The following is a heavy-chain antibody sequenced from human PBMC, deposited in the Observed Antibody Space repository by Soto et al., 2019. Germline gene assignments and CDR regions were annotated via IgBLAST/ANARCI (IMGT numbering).Heavy chain of an antibody. CDR1: GGSISRYY. CDR2: IYSSGST. D-gene: IGHD6-13*01. J-gene: IGHJ4*02. Sequence: SETLSLTCTVSGGSISRYYWSWIRQPPGKGLEWIGYIYSSGSTNYNPSLKSRVTISVDTSKNQFSLKLSSVTAADTAVYYCARQSYSSSWYLTFDYWGQGTLVTVSS. V-gene: IGHV4-59*08. CDR3: ARQSYSSSWYLTFDY.